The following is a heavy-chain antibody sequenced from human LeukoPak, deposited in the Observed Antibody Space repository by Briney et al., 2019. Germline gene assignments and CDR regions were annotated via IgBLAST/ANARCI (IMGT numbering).Heavy chain of an antibody. CDR3: AREGRAGMIVGAISAAFDI. D-gene: IGHD1-26*01. CDR1: GGTFSSYA. CDR2: IIPIVGTA. J-gene: IGHJ3*02. V-gene: IGHV1-69*13. Sequence: SVKVSCKASGGTFSSYAISWGRQAPGQGLEWVGGIIPIVGTANYAQKFQGRGTITADESTSTAYMELSSLRYEDTAVYYCAREGRAGMIVGAISAAFDIWGQGTMVTVSS.